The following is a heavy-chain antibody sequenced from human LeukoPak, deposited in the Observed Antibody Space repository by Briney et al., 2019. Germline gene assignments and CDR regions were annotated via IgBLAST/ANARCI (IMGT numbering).Heavy chain of an antibody. J-gene: IGHJ6*02. D-gene: IGHD3-3*01. CDR1: GYTVTGYY. V-gene: IGHV1-2*02. CDR2: INPNSGGT. CDR3: ARDRYYDFWSGYRIHNYYYYYGMDV. Sequence: PRASVKVSCKASGYTVTGYYMHWVGQALGQGPEWMGWINPNSGGTNYAQKFQGRVTMTRDTSISTAYMELGRLRSDDTAVYYCARDRYYDFWSGYRIHNYYYYYGMDVWGQGSTVTVSS.